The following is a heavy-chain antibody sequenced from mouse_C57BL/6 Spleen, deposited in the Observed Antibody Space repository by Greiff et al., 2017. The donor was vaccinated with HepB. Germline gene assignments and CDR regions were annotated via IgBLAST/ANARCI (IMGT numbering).Heavy chain of an antibody. J-gene: IGHJ2*01. CDR1: GFTFSSYG. CDR2: ISSGGSYT. CDR3: ARQRITTVVPYFDY. Sequence: VQLKESGGDFVKPGGSLKLSCAASGFTFSSYGMSWVRQTPDKRLEWVATISSGGSYTDYPDSVKGRFTISRDNAKNTLYLHMSSLKSEDTAMYYCARQRITTVVPYFDYWGQGTTLTVSS. V-gene: IGHV5-6*01. D-gene: IGHD1-1*01.